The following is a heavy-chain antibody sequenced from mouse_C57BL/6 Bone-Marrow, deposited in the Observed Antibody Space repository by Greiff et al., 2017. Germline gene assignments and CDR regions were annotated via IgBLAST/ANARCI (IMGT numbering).Heavy chain of an antibody. CDR2: IYPTSGRT. V-gene: IGHV1-55*01. D-gene: IGHD4-1*01. Sequence: QVQLQQPGAELVKPGASVKMSCKASGYTFTSYWLTWVKQRPGQGLEWIGDIYPTSGRTNYNEKFKSKAILTVDTSSNTAYMQLSSLTSEDSAVFYCAGSGPLGRSFDYWGRGTTLTVSS. J-gene: IGHJ2*01. CDR3: AGSGPLGRSFDY. CDR1: GYTFTSYW.